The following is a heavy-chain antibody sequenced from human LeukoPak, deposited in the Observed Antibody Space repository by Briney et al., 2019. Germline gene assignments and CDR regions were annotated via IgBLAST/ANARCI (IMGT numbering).Heavy chain of an antibody. V-gene: IGHV3-33*06. D-gene: IGHD1-26*01. CDR3: AKPQQGGATRELDY. CDR1: GFTFSSYA. CDR2: IWFDATTK. J-gene: IGHJ4*02. Sequence: GGSLRLSCETSGFTFSSYAMHWVRQAPGKGLEWVAVIWFDATTKYYGDSVRGRFTISRDNSKNTLYLQMNSLRAEDTAVYYCAKPQQGGATRELDYWGQGALVTVSS.